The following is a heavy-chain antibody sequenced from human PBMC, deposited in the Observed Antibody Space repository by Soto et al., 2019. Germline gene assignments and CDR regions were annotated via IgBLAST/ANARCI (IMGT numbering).Heavy chain of an antibody. CDR3: ARDGSSWQVDY. D-gene: IGHD6-13*01. J-gene: IGHJ4*02. CDR1: GFTFSSYG. CDR2: IWYDGSNK. V-gene: IGHV3-33*01. Sequence: VQLVESGGGVVQPGRSLRLSCAASGFTFSSYGMHWVRQAPGKGLEWVAVIWYDGSNKYYADSVKGRFTISRDNSKNTLYLQMNSLRAEDTAVYYCARDGSSWQVDYWGQGTLVTVSS.